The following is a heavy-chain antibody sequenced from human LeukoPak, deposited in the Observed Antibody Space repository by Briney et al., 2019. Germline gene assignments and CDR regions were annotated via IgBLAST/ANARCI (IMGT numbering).Heavy chain of an antibody. CDR3: ARANYDGTLGFDY. Sequence: SETLSLTCTVSGGSVSSGSYYWSWIRQPPGKGLEWIGYIYYSGSTNYNPSLKSRVTISVDTSKNQFSLKLSSVTAADTAVYYCARANYDGTLGFDYWGQGTLVTVSS. V-gene: IGHV4-61*01. D-gene: IGHD3-22*01. CDR2: IYYSGST. CDR1: GGSVSSGSYY. J-gene: IGHJ4*02.